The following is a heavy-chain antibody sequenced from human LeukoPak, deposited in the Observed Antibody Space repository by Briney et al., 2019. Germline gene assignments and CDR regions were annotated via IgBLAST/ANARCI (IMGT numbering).Heavy chain of an antibody. D-gene: IGHD3-10*01. Sequence: GGSLRLSCAASGFTFSSYAMHWVRQAPGKVLEWVAVISYDGSNKYYADSVKGRFTISRDNSKNTLYLQMNSLRAEDTAVYYCAALYGSGSYFVTTAYYMDVWGKGTTVTVSS. J-gene: IGHJ6*03. V-gene: IGHV3-30*04. CDR1: GFTFSSYA. CDR2: ISYDGSNK. CDR3: AALYGSGSYFVTTAYYMDV.